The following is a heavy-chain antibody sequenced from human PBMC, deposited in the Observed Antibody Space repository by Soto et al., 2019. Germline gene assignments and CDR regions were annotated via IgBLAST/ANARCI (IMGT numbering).Heavy chain of an antibody. V-gene: IGHV3-23*01. CDR1: VFTFSSYA. CDR2: ISGSGGST. CDR3: AKDRDDFWSGYYNGGYFEY. Sequence: VGSLRLSCASSVFTFSSYAMSCVRHSPGKWLEWVSAISGSGGSTYYADSVKGRFTISRDNSKNTLYLQMNSLRAEDTAVYYCAKDRDDFWSGYYNGGYFEYWGQGTLVTVSS. D-gene: IGHD3-3*01. J-gene: IGHJ4*02.